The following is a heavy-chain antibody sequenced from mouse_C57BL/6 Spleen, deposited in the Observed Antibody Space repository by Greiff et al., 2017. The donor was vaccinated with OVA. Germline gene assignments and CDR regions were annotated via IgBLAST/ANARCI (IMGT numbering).Heavy chain of an antibody. CDR1: GYTFTSYW. CDR3: ARAEEITTVVATGFGY. CDR2: IDPNSGGT. Sequence: QVQLQQPGAELVKPGASVKLSCKASGYTFTSYWMHWVKQRPGRGLEWIGRIDPNSGGTKYNEKFKSKATLTVDKPSSTAYMQLSSLTSEDSAVYYCARAEEITTVVATGFGYWGQGTTLTVSS. D-gene: IGHD1-1*01. J-gene: IGHJ2*01. V-gene: IGHV1-72*01.